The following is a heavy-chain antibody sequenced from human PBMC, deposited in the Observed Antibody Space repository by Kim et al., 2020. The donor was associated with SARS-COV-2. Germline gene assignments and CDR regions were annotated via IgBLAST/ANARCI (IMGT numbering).Heavy chain of an antibody. CDR2: ISYDGSNK. V-gene: IGHV3-30*18. D-gene: IGHD6-13*01. J-gene: IGHJ6*01. CDR3: AKDQDHSSSWPYGMDV. Sequence: GGSLRLSCAASGFTFSSYGMHWVRQAPGKGLEWVAVISYDGSNKYYADSVKGRFTISRDNSKNTLYLQMNTLRGEDTTVYYCAKDQDHSSSWPYGMDVWG. CDR1: GFTFSSYG.